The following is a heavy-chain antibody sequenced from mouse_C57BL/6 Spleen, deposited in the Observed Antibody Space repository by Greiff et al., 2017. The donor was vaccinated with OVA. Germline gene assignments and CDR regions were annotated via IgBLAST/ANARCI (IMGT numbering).Heavy chain of an antibody. CDR3: ECGSNGPFWFAY. J-gene: IGHJ3*01. CDR2: IDPSSGGT. Sequence: QVQLQQPGAELVKPGASVKLSCKASGYTFTSYWMHWVKQRPGRGLEWIGGIDPSSGGTRYNEKFKSKATLTVDKSSSTAYMQLSSLTSEDSAVYYCECGSNGPFWFAYWGQGTLVTVSA. V-gene: IGHV1-72*01. CDR1: GYTFTSYW.